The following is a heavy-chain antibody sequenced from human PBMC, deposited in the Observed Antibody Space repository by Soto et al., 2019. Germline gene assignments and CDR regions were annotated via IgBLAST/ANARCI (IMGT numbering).Heavy chain of an antibody. CDR3: ARHGNYYYYMDV. Sequence: QVQLQESGPGLVKPSETLSLTCTVSGGSISSYYWSWIRQPPGKGLEWIGYIYYSGSTNYNPSLRSRVTISVDTSKNQFSLKLSSVTAADTAVYYCARHGNYYYYMDVWGKGTTVTVSS. CDR2: IYYSGST. D-gene: IGHD2-15*01. CDR1: GGSISSYY. V-gene: IGHV4-59*08. J-gene: IGHJ6*03.